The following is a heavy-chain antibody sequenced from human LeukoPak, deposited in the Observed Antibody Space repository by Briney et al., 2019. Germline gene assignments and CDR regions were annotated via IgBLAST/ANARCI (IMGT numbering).Heavy chain of an antibody. J-gene: IGHJ4*02. CDR2: IIPIFGTA. CDR3: ARYGGLWLVPYYFDY. V-gene: IGHV1-69*13. D-gene: IGHD4/OR15-4a*01. Sequence: SVKVSCKASGGTFSSYAISWVRQAPGQGLEWMGGIIPIFGTANYAQKFQGRVTITADESTSTAYMELSSLRSEDTAVYYCARYGGLWLVPYYFDYWSQGTLVTVSS. CDR1: GGTFSSYA.